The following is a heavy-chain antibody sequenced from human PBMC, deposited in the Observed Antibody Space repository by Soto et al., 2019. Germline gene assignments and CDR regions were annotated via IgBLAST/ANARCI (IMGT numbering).Heavy chain of an antibody. CDR3: ASRNNAFHI. V-gene: IGHV1-18*01. Sequence: QGQLVQSGAEVKKPGASVKVSCKASGYKFSSYALSWVRQAPGQGLEWLGWISVDSGNTKYVQSLQDRVRMTTDTSTSTAYMELTSLRSEYTAVYYCASRNNAFHIWGQGTMVTVSS. J-gene: IGHJ3*02. CDR2: ISVDSGNT. CDR1: GYKFSSYA. D-gene: IGHD4-4*01.